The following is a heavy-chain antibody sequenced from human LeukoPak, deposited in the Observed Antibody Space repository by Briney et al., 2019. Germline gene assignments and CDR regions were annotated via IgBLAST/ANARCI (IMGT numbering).Heavy chain of an antibody. Sequence: PSQTLSLTCTVSGGSISSGGYYWSWIRQPPGKGLEWIGYIYHSGSTYYNPSLKSRVTISVDTSKNQFSLKLSSVTAADTAVYYCARGGEQYRLYYYYMDVWGKGTTVTVSS. CDR1: GGSISSGGYY. J-gene: IGHJ6*03. CDR2: IYHSGST. D-gene: IGHD2-2*01. CDR3: ARGGEQYRLYYYYMDV. V-gene: IGHV4-30-2*01.